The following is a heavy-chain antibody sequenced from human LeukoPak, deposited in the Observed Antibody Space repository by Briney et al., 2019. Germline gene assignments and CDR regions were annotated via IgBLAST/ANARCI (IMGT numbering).Heavy chain of an antibody. Sequence: KPSETLSLTCAVSGYSISSGYYWGWIRQPAGRGLEWIGRIYISGSTNYNPSLKSRVTMLIDTSKNQFSLKLSSVTAADTAVYYCARGGAYCGDDCYSDDAFDIWGQGTMVTVSS. CDR1: GYSISSGYY. CDR3: ARGGAYCGDDCYSDDAFDI. CDR2: IYISGST. V-gene: IGHV4-38-2*01. D-gene: IGHD2-21*02. J-gene: IGHJ3*02.